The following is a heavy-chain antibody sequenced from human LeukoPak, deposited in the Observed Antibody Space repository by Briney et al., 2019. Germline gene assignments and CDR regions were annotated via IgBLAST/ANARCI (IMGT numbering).Heavy chain of an antibody. CDR1: GFTFSSYA. CDR3: ARELDIVVVPAATNAGFNWFDP. Sequence: GRSMTLSCPASGFTFSSYAMHWVRQAPGKGLEWVAVISYYGSNKYYAGSVKGRFPSSRDNSKSALYLQMNRLRAEDSAVYYCARELDIVVVPAATNAGFNWFDPCGEGNLVTVSS. D-gene: IGHD2-2*01. CDR2: ISYYGSNK. J-gene: IGHJ5*02. V-gene: IGHV3-30*04.